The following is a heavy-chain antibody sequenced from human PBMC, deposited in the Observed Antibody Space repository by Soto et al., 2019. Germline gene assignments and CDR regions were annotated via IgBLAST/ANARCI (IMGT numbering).Heavy chain of an antibody. CDR2: ISAYNGNT. CDR3: ARDSNWNDVNYYYGMDV. D-gene: IGHD1-1*01. J-gene: IGHJ6*02. CDR1: GYTFTSYG. Sequence: QVQLVQSGAEAKKPGASVKVSCKASGYTFTSYGISWVRQAPGQGLEWMGWISAYNGNTNYAQRLQGRVTMTTDTSTSTAYMELRSLRSDDTAVYYCARDSNWNDVNYYYGMDVWGQGTTVTVSS. V-gene: IGHV1-18*01.